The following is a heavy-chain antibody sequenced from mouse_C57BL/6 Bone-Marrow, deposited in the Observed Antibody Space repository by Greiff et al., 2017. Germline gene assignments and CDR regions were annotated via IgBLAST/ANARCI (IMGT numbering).Heavy chain of an antibody. Sequence: EVKLQESGPVLVKPGASVKMSCKASGYTFTDYYMNWVKQSHGKSLEWLGVINPYNGGTSYNQKFKGKATLTVDKSSSTAYMELNSLTSEDSAVYYCASTHHYYGSSPYAMDYWGQGTSVTVSS. J-gene: IGHJ4*01. CDR3: ASTHHYYGSSPYAMDY. CDR2: INPYNGGT. D-gene: IGHD1-1*01. V-gene: IGHV1-19*01. CDR1: GYTFTDYY.